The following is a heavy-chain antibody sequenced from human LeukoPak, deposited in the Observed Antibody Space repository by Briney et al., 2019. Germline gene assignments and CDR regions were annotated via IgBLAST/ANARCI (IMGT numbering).Heavy chain of an antibody. J-gene: IGHJ5*02. V-gene: IGHV4-4*07. D-gene: IGHD3-10*01. CDR3: ARDRWFGEYPGRFDP. Sequence: PSKTLSLTCIVSGDSISNYYWSWIRQPAGKGLEWIGRFYSSVNTNYNPSLKSRVTMSVDTSQNQFSLKLSSVTAADTAVYYCARDRWFGEYPGRFDPWGQGTLVTVSS. CDR1: GDSISNYY. CDR2: FYSSVNT.